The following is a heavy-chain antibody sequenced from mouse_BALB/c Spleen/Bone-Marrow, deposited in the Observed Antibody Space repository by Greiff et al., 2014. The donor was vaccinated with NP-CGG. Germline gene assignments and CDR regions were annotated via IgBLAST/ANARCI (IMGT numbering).Heavy chain of an antibody. D-gene: IGHD2-4*01. Sequence: QVQLQQSGAELARPGASVKMSCKASGYTFTSYTMQWVKRRPGQGLEWIGYINPRSGYTNYNQKFKDKTTLTADKFSSTAYMQQSSLTSEDSAVYYCAVYDYEMKNCNVYGAGNTITVTS. V-gene: IGHV1-4*01. J-gene: IGHJ1*01. CDR1: GYTFTSYT. CDR3: AVYDYEMKNCNV. CDR2: INPRSGYT.